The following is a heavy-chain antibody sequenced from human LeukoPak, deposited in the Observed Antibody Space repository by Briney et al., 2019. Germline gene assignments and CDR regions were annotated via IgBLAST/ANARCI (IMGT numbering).Heavy chain of an antibody. CDR3: ARIPSYYNYYMDV. J-gene: IGHJ6*03. D-gene: IGHD2-2*02. Sequence: SETLSLTCTVSGGSISSYYWTWIRQPAGKGLEWIGRIYNSGSSNYNPSLKSRVTMSVDTSKNQFSLKLSSVTAADTAVYYCARIPSYYNYYMDVWGKGTTVTISS. V-gene: IGHV4-4*07. CDR2: IYNSGSS. CDR1: GGSISSYY.